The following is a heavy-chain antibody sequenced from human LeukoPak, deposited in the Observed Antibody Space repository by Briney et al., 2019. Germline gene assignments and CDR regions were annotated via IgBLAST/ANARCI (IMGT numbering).Heavy chain of an antibody. CDR3: ARTSDYDHMRY. Sequence: PGGSLRLSCAASGFTFSSYWMHWVRQAPGKGLVWVSRINSDGSSTSYADSVKGRFTISRDNAKNTLYLQMNSLRAEDTAVYYCARTSDYDHMRYWGQGTLVTVSS. CDR1: GFTFSSYW. D-gene: IGHD4-17*01. CDR2: INSDGSST. V-gene: IGHV3-74*01. J-gene: IGHJ4*02.